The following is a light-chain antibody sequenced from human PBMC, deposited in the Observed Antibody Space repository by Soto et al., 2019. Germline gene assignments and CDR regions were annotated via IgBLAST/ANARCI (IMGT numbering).Light chain of an antibody. J-gene: IGLJ1*01. CDR1: NFNIGAGYD. Sequence: QSVLTQPPSVSGAPGQRVTISCSGSNFNIGAGYDVHWYQHLPGTAPRLLIYANNNRPSGVPDRFSGAKSGTSASLAITGLQAEDEADYYCQSYDTNLSGSLYVFGTGTKVTVL. CDR3: QSYDTNLSGSLYV. CDR2: ANN. V-gene: IGLV1-40*01.